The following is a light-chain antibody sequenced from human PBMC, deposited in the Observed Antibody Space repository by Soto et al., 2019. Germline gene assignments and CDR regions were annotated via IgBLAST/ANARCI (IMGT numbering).Light chain of an antibody. Sequence: QSALTQPASVSGSPGQSITISCTGTSSDVGGYNYVSWYQQHPGKAPKLMIYDVSNRPSGVSNRFSGSKSGNTASLTISGLXXXXXXXYYCSSYTSSSTLGVFGGGTKL. V-gene: IGLV2-14*01. CDR3: SSYTSSSTLGV. J-gene: IGLJ2*01. CDR1: SSDVGGYNY. CDR2: DVS.